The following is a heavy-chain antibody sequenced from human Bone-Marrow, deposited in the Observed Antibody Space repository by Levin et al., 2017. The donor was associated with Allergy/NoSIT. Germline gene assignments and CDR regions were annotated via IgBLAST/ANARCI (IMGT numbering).Heavy chain of an antibody. CDR2: ISGSGDST. J-gene: IGHJ4*02. CDR3: AKRLIASPSDFDY. V-gene: IGHV3-23*01. D-gene: IGHD2-21*01. Sequence: GGSLRLSCAASGFTFNSYAMNWVRQAPGKGLEWVSTISGSGDSTYYADSVKGRFTISRDNSKNTLSLQMNSLRAEDTAVYYCAKRLIASPSDFDYWSQGTLVTVSS. CDR1: GFTFNSYA.